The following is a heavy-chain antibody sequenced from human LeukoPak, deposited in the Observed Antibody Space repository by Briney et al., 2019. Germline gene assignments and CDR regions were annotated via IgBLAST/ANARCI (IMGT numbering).Heavy chain of an antibody. D-gene: IGHD1-26*01. CDR2: IKEDGSMK. CDR3: ARDEISGYFVY. CDR1: GFTFSNYW. V-gene: IGHV3-7*01. Sequence: GGSLSLSCADSGFTFSNYWMSWVRQAPGRGLEWVANIKEDGSMKQYVDSVRGRFTISRDNAKRSLYLQMSSLKAEDSAVYYCARDEISGYFVYWGLGTLVTVSS. J-gene: IGHJ4*02.